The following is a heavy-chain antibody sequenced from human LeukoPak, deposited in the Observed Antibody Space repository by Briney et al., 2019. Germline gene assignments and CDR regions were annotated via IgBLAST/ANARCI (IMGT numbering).Heavy chain of an antibody. CDR1: GYTLTNYN. CDR3: AREFGHCYGDNCFYFFDT. Sequence: ASVKVSCKASGYTLTNYNISWVRQAPGQGLDRMGCINTYKGDTLYAQKIQGRVTMTADTSTHTAYMELRSLRFDDTAVYYCAREFGHCYGDNCFYFFDTWGQGFRVTVSS. J-gene: IGHJ4*02. CDR2: INTYKGDT. V-gene: IGHV1-18*01. D-gene: IGHD4-23*01.